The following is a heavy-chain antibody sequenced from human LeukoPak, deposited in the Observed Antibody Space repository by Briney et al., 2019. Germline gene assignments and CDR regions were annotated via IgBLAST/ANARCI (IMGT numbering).Heavy chain of an antibody. Sequence: SETLSLTCTVSGDSISPYDWSWLRHSPGQGLGWVGYSYNRGSTNYNPSLKSRVTISIDMSKNQFSRKLSSVTAADTALYYCARHFTYYYDSSGYPRDAFDIWGQGTMVTVSS. D-gene: IGHD3-22*01. CDR1: GDSISPYD. CDR3: ARHFTYYYDSSGYPRDAFDI. CDR2: SYNRGST. V-gene: IGHV4-59*08. J-gene: IGHJ3*02.